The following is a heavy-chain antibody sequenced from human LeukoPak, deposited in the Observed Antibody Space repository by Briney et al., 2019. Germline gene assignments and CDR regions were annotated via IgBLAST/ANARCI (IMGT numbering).Heavy chain of an antibody. J-gene: IGHJ1*01. CDR1: GFTFSSYG. CDR2: IWYDGSKK. D-gene: IGHD6-19*01. Sequence: GGSLRLSCAASGFTFSSYGMHWVRQAPGKGLEWVAVIWYDGSKKYYADSVKGRFTISRDNSKNTLYLQMNSLRAEDTAVYYCARDPYSSGWVEYFQHWGQGTLVTVSS. CDR3: ARDPYSSGWVEYFQH. V-gene: IGHV3-33*01.